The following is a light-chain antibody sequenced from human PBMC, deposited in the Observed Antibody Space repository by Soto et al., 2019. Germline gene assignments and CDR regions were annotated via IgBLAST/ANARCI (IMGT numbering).Light chain of an antibody. CDR3: LQHYSWPWT. J-gene: IGKJ1*01. CDR1: QSINKY. CDR2: DAS. V-gene: IGKV3-11*01. Sequence: EIVLTQSPATLSLSPGERATLSCRASQSINKYLAWFQQKPGQAPRLLIYDASNRATGIPGRFSGSGSGTDFTLTISSLEPEDFAVYYCLQHYSWPWTFGQGTKVEIK.